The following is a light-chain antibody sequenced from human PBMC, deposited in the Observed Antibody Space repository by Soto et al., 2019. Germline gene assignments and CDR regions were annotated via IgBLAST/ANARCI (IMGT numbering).Light chain of an antibody. Sequence: EIVLTQSPSTLSLSPGERATLSCRASQSVTNNYLGWYQQKPGQAPRLLIYLASRRATGIPDRFSGTGSGTDFTLTISRLEPEDFAVYFCQQYGTSPLTFGGGTKVEIK. CDR2: LAS. CDR3: QQYGTSPLT. J-gene: IGKJ4*01. CDR1: QSVTNNY. V-gene: IGKV3-20*01.